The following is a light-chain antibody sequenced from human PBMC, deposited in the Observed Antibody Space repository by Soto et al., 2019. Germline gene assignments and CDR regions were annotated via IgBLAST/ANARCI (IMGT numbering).Light chain of an antibody. CDR3: SSYAGSNNLV. Sequence: QSALTQPPSASGSPGQSVTISCTGTSSDVGGYNYVSWYQQHPGKAPKLMIYDVTERPSGVPDRFSGSKPGNTASLTVSGLQAEDEADYYCSSYAGSNNLVFGTGTKVTVL. V-gene: IGLV2-8*01. CDR1: SSDVGGYNY. CDR2: DVT. J-gene: IGLJ1*01.